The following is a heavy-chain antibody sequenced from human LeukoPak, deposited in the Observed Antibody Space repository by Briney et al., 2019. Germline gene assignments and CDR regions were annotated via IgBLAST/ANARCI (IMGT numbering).Heavy chain of an antibody. J-gene: IGHJ4*02. CDR3: ARGHYGLDY. CDR2: ISRSSNYI. D-gene: IGHD3-10*01. V-gene: IGHV3-21*04. Sequence: PGGSLRLSCAASGFNFSSYNMHWVRQAPGKGLEWVSSISRSSNYIYYADSVKGRFTISRDNAKNSLSLQMNSLRAEDTALYYCARGHYGLDYWGQGTLVTVSS. CDR1: GFNFSSYN.